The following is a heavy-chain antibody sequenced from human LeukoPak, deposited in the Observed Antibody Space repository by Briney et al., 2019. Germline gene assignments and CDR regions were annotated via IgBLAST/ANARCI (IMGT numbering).Heavy chain of an antibody. CDR3: ARMAYSDLYFDY. J-gene: IGHJ4*02. CDR2: ISPSGNT. CDR1: GYSISSASY. Sequence: PSETLSHTCAVSGYSISSASYWGWIRQPPGKGLEWIGSISPSGNTYYNPSLKSRISISLDTSKNQFSLKLTSMTAADTAFYYCARMAYSDLYFDYWGQGTLVTVSS. V-gene: IGHV4-38-2*01. D-gene: IGHD4-11*01.